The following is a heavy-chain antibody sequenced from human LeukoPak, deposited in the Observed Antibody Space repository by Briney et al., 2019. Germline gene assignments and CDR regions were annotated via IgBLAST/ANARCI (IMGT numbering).Heavy chain of an antibody. D-gene: IGHD1-26*01. J-gene: IGHJ4*02. CDR3: AKESGGSYYGY. CDR2: IKQDGSEK. CDR1: GFTFSSYW. V-gene: IGHV3-7*01. Sequence: PGGSLRLSCAASGFTFSSYWMSWVRQAPGKGLEWVANIKQDGSEKYYVDSVKGRFTISRDNAKNSLYLQMNSLRAEDTAVYYCAKESGGSYYGYWGQGTLVTVSS.